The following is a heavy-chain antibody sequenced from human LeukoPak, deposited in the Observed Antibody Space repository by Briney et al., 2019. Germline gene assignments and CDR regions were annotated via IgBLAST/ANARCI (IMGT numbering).Heavy chain of an antibody. CDR3: ARGYRSGGSCYAFDI. Sequence: GGSLRLSCAASGFTFSSYSMNWVRQAPGKGLEWVSSISSSSSYIYYADSVKGRFTISRDNAKNSLYLQMNSLRAEDTAVYYCARGYRSGGSCYAFDIWGQGTMVTVSS. D-gene: IGHD2-15*01. J-gene: IGHJ3*02. CDR2: ISSSSSYI. CDR1: GFTFSSYS. V-gene: IGHV3-21*01.